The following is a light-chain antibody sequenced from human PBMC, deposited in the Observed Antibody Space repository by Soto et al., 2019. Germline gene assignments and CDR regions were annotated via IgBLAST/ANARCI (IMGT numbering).Light chain of an antibody. CDR2: TNN. CDR3: AAWDDSLNGV. CDR1: SSNIGSNT. Sequence: QSVLTQPPSVSGTPGQRVTISCSGSSSNIGSNTVSWYQQLPGTAPKLLIYTNNQRPSGVPDRFSGSKSGTSASLAISGLQSEDEADYYCAAWDDSLNGVFGGGTKLTVL. J-gene: IGLJ3*02. V-gene: IGLV1-44*01.